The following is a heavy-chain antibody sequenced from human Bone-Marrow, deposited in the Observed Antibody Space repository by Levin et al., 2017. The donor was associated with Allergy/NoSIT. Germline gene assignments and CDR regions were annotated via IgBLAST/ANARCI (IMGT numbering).Heavy chain of an antibody. D-gene: IGHD2-15*01. Sequence: GGSLRLSCAASGFTFSSYGMHWVRQAPGKGLEWVAVIWYDGSNKYYADSVKGRFTISRDNSKNTLYLQMNSLRAEDTAVYYCARWAPGGSGGSHIKSPGAFDIWGQGTMVTVSS. V-gene: IGHV3-33*01. CDR3: ARWAPGGSGGSHIKSPGAFDI. J-gene: IGHJ3*02. CDR1: GFTFSSYG. CDR2: IWYDGSNK.